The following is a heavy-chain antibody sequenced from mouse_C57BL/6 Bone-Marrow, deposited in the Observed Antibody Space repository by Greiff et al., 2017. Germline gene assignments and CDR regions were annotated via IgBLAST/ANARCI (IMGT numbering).Heavy chain of an antibody. D-gene: IGHD2-2*01. CDR1: GFTFSDYY. CDR2: ISNGGGST. CDR3: ARRRGLRRRYFDV. J-gene: IGHJ1*03. V-gene: IGHV5-12*01. Sequence: EVQLVESGGGLVQPGGSLKLSCAASGFTFSDYYMYWVRQTPEKRLEWVAYISNGGGSTYYPDTVKGRFTISRDNAKNTLYLQMSRLKSEDTAMYYCARRRGLRRRYFDVWGTGTTVTVSS.